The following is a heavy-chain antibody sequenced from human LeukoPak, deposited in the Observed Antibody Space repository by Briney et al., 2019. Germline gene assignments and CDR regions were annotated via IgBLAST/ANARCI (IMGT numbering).Heavy chain of an antibody. V-gene: IGHV4-39*01. CDR3: ARQSWGYCSSTSCLGWFDP. Sequence: SETLSLTCTVSGGSISSSSYYWGWIRQPPGKGLEWIGNIYSSGSTYYNPSLKSRVTISVDTSKNQFSLKLSSVTAADTAVYYCARQSWGYCSSTSCLGWFDPWGQGTLVTVSS. CDR1: GGSISSSSYY. D-gene: IGHD2-2*01. CDR2: IYSSGST. J-gene: IGHJ5*02.